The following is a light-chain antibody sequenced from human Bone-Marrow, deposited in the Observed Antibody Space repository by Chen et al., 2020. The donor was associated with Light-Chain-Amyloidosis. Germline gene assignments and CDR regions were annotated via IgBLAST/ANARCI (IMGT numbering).Light chain of an antibody. CDR1: SGSIATNY. V-gene: IGLV6-57*01. Sequence: NFMLTQPHSVSESPGKTVIISCTRSSGSIATNYVQWYQQRPGSSPTTVIYEDDQRPSGVPDRCSGSSDRSSNSATLTISGLKTEDEADYDCQSYQGSSQGVFGGGTKLTVL. CDR2: EDD. CDR3: QSYQGSSQGV. J-gene: IGLJ3*02.